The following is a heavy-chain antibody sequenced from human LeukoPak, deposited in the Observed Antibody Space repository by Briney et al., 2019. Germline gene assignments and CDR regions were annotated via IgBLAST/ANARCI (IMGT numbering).Heavy chain of an antibody. CDR1: GFTFMNYV. V-gene: IGHV3-23*01. J-gene: IGHJ4*02. Sequence: GGSLRLSCATSGFTFMNYVMSWVRQAPGKGLEWVSDISGSGGSTYYADSVKGRFTITRDNSKNTLYLQMNSLRAEDTAVYYCAKKIRDPFDYWGQGTLVTVSS. CDR3: AKKIRDPFDY. D-gene: IGHD3-16*01. CDR2: ISGSGGST.